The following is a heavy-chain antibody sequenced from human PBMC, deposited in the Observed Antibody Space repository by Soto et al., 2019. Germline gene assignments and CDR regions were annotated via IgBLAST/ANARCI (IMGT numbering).Heavy chain of an antibody. V-gene: IGHV3-74*03. J-gene: IGHJ6*01. Sequence: EVQMVESGGGLVQPRGSLSLSCAASGFTFSSYWMHCVRQPPGEGVVWVSRISGDGRPATYADSVKGRFTISRDNAENTLYLQMHSPRAEDTALFYCVRRRGGSIVTYGMDVWCQGTTVTVSS. D-gene: IGHD2-21*01. CDR1: GFTFSSYW. CDR2: ISGDGRPA. CDR3: VRRRGGSIVTYGMDV.